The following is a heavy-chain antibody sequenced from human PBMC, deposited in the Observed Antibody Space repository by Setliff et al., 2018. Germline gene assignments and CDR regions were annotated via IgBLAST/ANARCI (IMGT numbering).Heavy chain of an antibody. V-gene: IGHV1-18*01. D-gene: IGHD2-21*01. CDR2: ISGYTGNT. Sequence: ASVKVSCKASGFSFSNYGITWVRQAPGRGLEWLGWISGYTGNTNSVQKLRGRVTMTTDTSTSTAYLELGSLTTDDTAVYYCARDEASCGGDCYSRGYFDFWGQGILVTVSS. CDR3: ARDEASCGGDCYSRGYFDF. CDR1: GFSFSNYG. J-gene: IGHJ4*02.